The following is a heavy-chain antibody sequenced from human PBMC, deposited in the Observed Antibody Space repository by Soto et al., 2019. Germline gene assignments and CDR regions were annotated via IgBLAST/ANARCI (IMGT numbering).Heavy chain of an antibody. V-gene: IGHV3-23*01. CDR1: GFTFNNFS. D-gene: IGHD5-18*01. J-gene: IGHJ4*02. CDR2: INRGGGP. Sequence: GGSLRLSCATSGFTFNNFSMSWVRQAPGKGLEWVSSINRGGGPYYADSVKGRFTISRDNSKNMLYLRMNSLRADDTAVYFCARADGPLPVTLLGFWGQGTLVTVSS. CDR3: ARADGPLPVTLLGF.